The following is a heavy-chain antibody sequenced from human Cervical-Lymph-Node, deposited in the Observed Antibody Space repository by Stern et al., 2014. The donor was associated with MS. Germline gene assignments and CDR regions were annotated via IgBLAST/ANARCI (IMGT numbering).Heavy chain of an antibody. CDR2: IILLLSTT. J-gene: IGHJ4*02. V-gene: IGHV1-69*11. Sequence: QVQLVESGPVVKRPGSSVRVSCEASGVNFSSRRISWVRQAPGHVLEWMGSIILLLSTTDYAQKFQGRLAITADESTGTAYMELSGLRPEDTAIYYCATDGEQTLGLADDWGQGTLVTVAS. D-gene: IGHD3-16*01. CDR3: ATDGEQTLGLADD. CDR1: GVNFSSRR.